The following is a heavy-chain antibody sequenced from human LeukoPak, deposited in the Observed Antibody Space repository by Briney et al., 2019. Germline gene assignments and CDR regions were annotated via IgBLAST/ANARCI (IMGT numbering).Heavy chain of an antibody. CDR1: GFTFGSYA. Sequence: GGSLRLSCAASGFTFGSYAMSWVRQAPGKGLEWVSAISGSGGSTYYADSVKGRFTISRDNSKNTLYLQMNSLRAEDTAVYYCAKSLLRYFDWLPDVWGQGTTVTVSS. CDR3: AKSLLRYFDWLPDV. V-gene: IGHV3-23*01. D-gene: IGHD3-9*01. J-gene: IGHJ6*02. CDR2: ISGSGGST.